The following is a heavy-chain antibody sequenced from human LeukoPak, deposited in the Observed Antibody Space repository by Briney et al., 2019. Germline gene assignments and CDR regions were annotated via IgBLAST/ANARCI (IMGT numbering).Heavy chain of an antibody. J-gene: IGHJ5*02. CDR3: ARAKYDYGDPVGWFDP. CDR1: GFTFSSYA. V-gene: IGHV3-23*01. Sequence: GGSLRLSCAASGFTFSSYAMSWVRQAPGKGLEWVSAISGSGGNTYYADSVRGRFTVSRDNSKNTLWSQMTSLRAEDTAVYYCARAKYDYGDPVGWFDPWGQGTLVTVSS. CDR2: ISGSGGNT. D-gene: IGHD4-17*01.